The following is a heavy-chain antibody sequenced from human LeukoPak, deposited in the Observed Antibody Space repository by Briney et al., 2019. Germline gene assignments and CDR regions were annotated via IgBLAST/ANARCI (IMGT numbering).Heavy chain of an antibody. CDR3: ARDRSGYGYGMDV. V-gene: IGHV3-21*01. Sequence: PGGSLRLSCAASGFTFSSYSMNWVRQAPGKGLEWVSSISSSSSYIYYADSVKGRFTISRDNAKNSLYLQMNSLRAEDTAVYYCARDRSGYGYGMDVWGQGTLVTVSS. J-gene: IGHJ6*02. CDR1: GFTFSSYS. CDR2: ISSSSSYI. D-gene: IGHD3-3*01.